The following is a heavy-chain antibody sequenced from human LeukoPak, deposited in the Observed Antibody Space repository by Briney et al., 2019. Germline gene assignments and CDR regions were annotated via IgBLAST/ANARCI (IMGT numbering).Heavy chain of an antibody. Sequence: GGSLRLSCAASEFSFSSYAMSWVRQAPGKGLEWVSSISSKGELTFYADSVKGRFTISRDNSESTLYLQMNILRAEDTAIYYCTRDRPNYYGSDGHYYRRNGDYWGQGTLVTVSS. D-gene: IGHD3-22*01. CDR3: TRDRPNYYGSDGHYYRRNGDY. V-gene: IGHV3-23*01. CDR1: EFSFSSYA. CDR2: ISSKGELT. J-gene: IGHJ4*02.